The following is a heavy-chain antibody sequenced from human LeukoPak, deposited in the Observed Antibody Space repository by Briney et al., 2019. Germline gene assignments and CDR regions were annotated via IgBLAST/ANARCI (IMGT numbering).Heavy chain of an antibody. V-gene: IGHV3-21*01. CDR3: ARDLRGIAAANY. CDR2: ISSSSSYI. CDR1: GFTFSSYS. Sequence: PGGSLRLSCAASGFTFSSYSMNWVRQAPGKGLEWVSSISSSSSYIYYADSVKGRFTISRDNAKNSLYLQMNSLRAEDTAVYYCARDLRGIAAANYWGQGTLVTVSS. D-gene: IGHD6-13*01. J-gene: IGHJ4*02.